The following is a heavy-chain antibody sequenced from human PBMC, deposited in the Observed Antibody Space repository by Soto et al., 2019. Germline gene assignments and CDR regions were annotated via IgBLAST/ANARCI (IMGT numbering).Heavy chain of an antibody. J-gene: IGHJ4*02. D-gene: IGHD6-19*01. CDR3: ARGGYSSSFRFDY. V-gene: IGHV1-69*01. Sequence: VQLLQSGAGAKKPGSSVRVSCKTSGDTFNTYEINWVRQAPGQGLEWMGWIFPFIGSTNYAHKFQGRLTISADASTNTAYLDLSSLTSEDTAVYYCARGGYSSSFRFDYWGQGTLVTVSA. CDR2: IFPFIGST. CDR1: GDTFNTYE.